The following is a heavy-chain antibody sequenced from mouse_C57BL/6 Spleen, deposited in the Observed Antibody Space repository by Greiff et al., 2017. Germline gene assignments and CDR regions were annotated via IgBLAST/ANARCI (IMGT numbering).Heavy chain of an antibody. V-gene: IGHV1-64*01. J-gene: IGHJ2*01. Sequence: QVHVKQPGAELVKPGASVKLSCKASGYTFTSYWMHWVKQRPGQGLEWIGMIHPNSGSTNYNEKFKSKATLTVDKSSSTAYMQLSSLTSEDSAVYYCARSLLDFECWGQGTTLTVSS. D-gene: IGHD6-2*01. CDR2: IHPNSGST. CDR3: ARSLLDFEC. CDR1: GYTFTSYW.